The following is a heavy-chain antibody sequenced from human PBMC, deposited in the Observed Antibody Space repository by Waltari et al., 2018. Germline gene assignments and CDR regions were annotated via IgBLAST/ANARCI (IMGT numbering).Heavy chain of an antibody. D-gene: IGHD3-9*01. CDR3: AKDPYFDWFKSSGDYYGMDV. CDR1: GFTFSTYA. CDR2: ISGIGGST. V-gene: IGHV3-23*01. Sequence: EVQLLESGGGLVKPGGSLRLSCAASGFTFSTYAMTWVRQAPGKGLEWVSTISGIGGSTWYADSVKGRFTISRDNSKNSLYLQMNSLRAEDTALYYCAKDPYFDWFKSSGDYYGMDVWGQGTTVTVSS. J-gene: IGHJ6*02.